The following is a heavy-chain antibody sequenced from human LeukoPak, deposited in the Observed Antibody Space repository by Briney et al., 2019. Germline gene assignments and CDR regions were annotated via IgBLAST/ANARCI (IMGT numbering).Heavy chain of an antibody. CDR2: IYPGDSDT. CDR3: AIYSDTYYFDH. Sequence: GESRPISCKGSGYSFTSSWIGWVRQMPGKGLEWMGIIYPGDSDTKYSPSFQGQVTISADKSISTAYLQWSSLKASDTAMYYCAIYSDTYYFDHWGQGSLVTVSS. CDR1: GYSFTSSW. D-gene: IGHD1-26*01. V-gene: IGHV5-51*01. J-gene: IGHJ4*02.